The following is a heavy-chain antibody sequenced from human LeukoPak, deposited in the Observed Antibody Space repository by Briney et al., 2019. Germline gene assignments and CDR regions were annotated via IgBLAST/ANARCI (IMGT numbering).Heavy chain of an antibody. CDR1: GFTFSSYW. D-gene: IGHD5-24*01. CDR2: IKQHGSER. Sequence: GGSLRLSCAASGFTFSSYWMSWVRQAQGRGLEWVANIKQHGSERYYVDSVMGRFTISRDNAKNSLYLQMNSLRVEDTAVYYCARGRGEMAPWGQGTLVTVSS. V-gene: IGHV3-7*01. CDR3: ARGRGEMAP. J-gene: IGHJ4*02.